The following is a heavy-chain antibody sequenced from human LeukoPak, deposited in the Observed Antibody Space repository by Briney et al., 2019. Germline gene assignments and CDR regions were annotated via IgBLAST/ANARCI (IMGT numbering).Heavy chain of an antibody. V-gene: IGHV4-39*01. CDR2: IYYSGST. Sequence: SESLSLTCTVSGGSISSSSYYWGWIRQPPGKGLEWIGSIYYSGSTYYNPSLKSRVTISVDTYKNQFSLKLSSVTAADTAVYYCARHSEYYDSSGYSFTFEDWGQGTLSPSPQ. J-gene: IGHJ4*02. CDR1: GGSISSSSYY. D-gene: IGHD3-22*01. CDR3: ARHSEYYDSSGYSFTFED.